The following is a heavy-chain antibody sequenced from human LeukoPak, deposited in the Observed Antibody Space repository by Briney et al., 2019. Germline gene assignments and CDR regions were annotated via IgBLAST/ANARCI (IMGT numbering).Heavy chain of an antibody. D-gene: IGHD3-22*01. J-gene: IGHJ4*02. CDR1: GFTFSSYS. CDR2: ISSSSSYI. V-gene: IGHV3-21*01. Sequence: GRSLRLSCAASGFTFSSYSMNWVRQAPGKGLEWVSSISSSSSYIYYADSVKGRFTISRDNAKNSLYLQMNSLRAEDTAVYYCARDFVYYDSSGYPDYWGQGTLVTVSS. CDR3: ARDFVYYDSSGYPDY.